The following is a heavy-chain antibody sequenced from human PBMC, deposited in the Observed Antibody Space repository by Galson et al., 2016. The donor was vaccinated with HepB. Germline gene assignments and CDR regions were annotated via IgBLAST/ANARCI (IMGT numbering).Heavy chain of an antibody. V-gene: IGHV4-4*02. Sequence: SETLSLTCAVSGCSMSSSDWWSWVRQSPGKGLEWIGEVYQSGNTNYNPSLQSRVTIAIDNSKKQFSLKLSTLTAADTAVYYCARCFGESRLGSVYGMDVWGQGTTVTVSS. D-gene: IGHD3-10*01. J-gene: IGHJ6*02. CDR1: GCSMSSSDW. CDR2: VYQSGNT. CDR3: ARCFGESRLGSVYGMDV.